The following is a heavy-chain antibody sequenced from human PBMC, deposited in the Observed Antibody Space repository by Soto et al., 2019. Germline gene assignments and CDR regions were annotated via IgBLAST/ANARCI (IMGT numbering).Heavy chain of an antibody. D-gene: IGHD3-22*01. Sequence: QVQLVQSGAEVKKPGASVKVSCKASGYTFTSYAMHWVRQAPGQRLEWMGWINAGNGNTKYSQKFQGRVTITRDTSASTAYMEVSSLRSEDTAVYSCARGDYYDIPDYWGQGTLVTVSS. J-gene: IGHJ4*02. CDR2: INAGNGNT. CDR1: GYTFTSYA. V-gene: IGHV1-3*01. CDR3: ARGDYYDIPDY.